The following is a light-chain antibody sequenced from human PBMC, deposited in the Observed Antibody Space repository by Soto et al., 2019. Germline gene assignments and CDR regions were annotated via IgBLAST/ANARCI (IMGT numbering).Light chain of an antibody. CDR1: NSNIGAGSG. V-gene: IGLV1-40*01. CDR2: ANT. J-gene: IGLJ2*01. Sequence: QSVLTQPPSVTGAPGQRVTISCTGNNSNIGAGSGVNWYQQFPDKAPKLLIYANTHRPSGVPDRFSGSTSATSASLAITGLQTQDEADYYCQSFDSSLTGMLFGGGTQLAGL. CDR3: QSFDSSLTGML.